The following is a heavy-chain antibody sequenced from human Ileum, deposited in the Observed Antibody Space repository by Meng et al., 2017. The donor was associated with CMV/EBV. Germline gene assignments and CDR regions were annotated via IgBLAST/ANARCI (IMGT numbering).Heavy chain of an antibody. CDR3: ARGNDFWDGYPFDY. Sequence: GSLRLSCSVSGGSISSSYWSWIRQPPGKGLEWIGYIYYSESTNYNPSLKSRVTISVDTSKNQFSLKLTSVTAADTAVYYCARGNDFWDGYPFDYWGQGTLVTGAS. CDR1: GGSISSSY. V-gene: IGHV4-59*01. J-gene: IGHJ4*02. CDR2: IYYSEST. D-gene: IGHD3-3*01.